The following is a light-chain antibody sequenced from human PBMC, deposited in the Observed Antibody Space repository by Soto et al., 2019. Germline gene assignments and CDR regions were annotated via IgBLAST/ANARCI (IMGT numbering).Light chain of an antibody. Sequence: DIQMTQSPSTLSASVGERVTITFRASQSISSWLAWYQQKPGKAPKLLIYKASSLESGVPSRFSGSGSGTEFTLTISSLQPDDFATYYCQQYNSYPETFGQGTKVDIK. CDR1: QSISSW. CDR2: KAS. V-gene: IGKV1-5*03. CDR3: QQYNSYPET. J-gene: IGKJ1*01.